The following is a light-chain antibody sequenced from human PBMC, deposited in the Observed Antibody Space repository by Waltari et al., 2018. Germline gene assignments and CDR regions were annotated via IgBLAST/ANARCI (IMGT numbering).Light chain of an antibody. J-gene: IGKJ1*01. CDR3: QQYNSYPWT. V-gene: IGKV1-5*03. CDR2: KAS. CDR1: QSISSW. Sequence: DIQMTQSPSTLSASVGDRVTITCRASQSISSWWAWYQQKPGKAPKLLIYKASSLESGVPSRFSGSGSGTEFTLTISSLQPDYFATYYCQQYNSYPWTFGQGTKVEIK.